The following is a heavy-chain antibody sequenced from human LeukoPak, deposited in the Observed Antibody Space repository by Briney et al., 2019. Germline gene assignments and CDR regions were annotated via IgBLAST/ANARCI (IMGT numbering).Heavy chain of an antibody. CDR3: ARHPFSSPFDY. CDR2: IYHTGNS. V-gene: IGHV4-59*08. Sequence: SETLSLTCTVSGGSVSSDYWSWIRQPPGKGLEWIGYIYHTGNSDYNPSLKSRATISLDTSKNQFSLKLTSVTPADTAVYFCARHPFSSPFDYWGQGTLVTVSS. J-gene: IGHJ4*02. CDR1: GGSVSSDY. D-gene: IGHD2/OR15-2a*01.